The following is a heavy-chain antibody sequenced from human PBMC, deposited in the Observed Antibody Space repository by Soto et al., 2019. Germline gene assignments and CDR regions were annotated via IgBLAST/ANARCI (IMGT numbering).Heavy chain of an antibody. Sequence: EVQLLDSGGGLVQPGGSLRLSCAASGFTFSNYAMTWVRQGPGKGLEWVSGISGSGGRAYYADSVKGRFTISRDNSTSTLYCQMTILRAEETAVYYCAKAYIGWSIEQAYYFDYWGQGTLVTVSS. CDR1: GFTFSNYA. CDR3: AKAYIGWSIEQAYYFDY. V-gene: IGHV3-23*01. CDR2: ISGSGGRA. J-gene: IGHJ4*02. D-gene: IGHD4-4*01.